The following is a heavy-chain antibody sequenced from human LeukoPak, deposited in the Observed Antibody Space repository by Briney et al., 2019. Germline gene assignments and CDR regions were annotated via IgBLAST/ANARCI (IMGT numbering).Heavy chain of an antibody. J-gene: IGHJ6*02. V-gene: IGHV3-7*01. Sequence: TGGSLRLSCAASGFTFSSYWMSWVRQAPGKGLEWVANIKQDGSEKYYVDSVKGRFTISRDNAKNSLYLQMNSLRAEDTAVYHCAKQQLVGFYYYYGMDVWGQGTTVTVSS. CDR3: AKQQLVGFYYYYGMDV. CDR1: GFTFSSYW. CDR2: IKQDGSEK. D-gene: IGHD6-13*01.